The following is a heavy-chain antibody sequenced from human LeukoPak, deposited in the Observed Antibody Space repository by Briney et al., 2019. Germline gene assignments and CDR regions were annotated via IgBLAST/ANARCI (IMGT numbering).Heavy chain of an antibody. CDR3: ARDDYGGNSCAFDI. J-gene: IGHJ3*02. V-gene: IGHV3-21*01. CDR1: GFTFSSYS. D-gene: IGHD4-17*01. CDR2: ISSSSSYI. Sequence: GGSLRLSCAASGFTFSSYSMNWDRQAPGKGLEWVSSISSSSSYIYYADSVKGRFTISRDNAKNSLYLQMNSLRAEDTAVYYCARDDYGGNSCAFDIWGQGTMVTVSS.